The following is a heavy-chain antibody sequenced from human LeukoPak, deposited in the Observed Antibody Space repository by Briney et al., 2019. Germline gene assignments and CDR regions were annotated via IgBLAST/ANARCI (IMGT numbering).Heavy chain of an antibody. V-gene: IGHV7-4-1*02. Sequence: GASVKGSCQASGYTFTRFAINWVGPAPGQGGEWKGLINTNTGNPTYAQGFTGRFVFSLDTSVSTAYLQISSLKAEDTAVYYCARGPSYCSGGSCYQNYWGQGTQVTVSS. CDR2: INTNTGNP. J-gene: IGHJ4*02. CDR3: ARGPSYCSGGSCYQNY. D-gene: IGHD2-15*01. CDR1: GYTFTRFA.